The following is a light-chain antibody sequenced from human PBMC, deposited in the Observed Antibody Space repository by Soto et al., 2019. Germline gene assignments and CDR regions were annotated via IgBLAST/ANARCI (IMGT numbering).Light chain of an antibody. CDR1: QDIIKF. CDR3: QNYHSAPAT. Sequence: DIQMTQSPSSLTAFIGDRVTISCLASQDIIKFLAWYQQRPGRIPNVLLYVASTLRPGVPSRFSGSGSGTNFTLTITGLQPEDLATYYCQNYHSAPATFGQGTKVEIK. V-gene: IGKV1-27*01. CDR2: VAS. J-gene: IGKJ1*01.